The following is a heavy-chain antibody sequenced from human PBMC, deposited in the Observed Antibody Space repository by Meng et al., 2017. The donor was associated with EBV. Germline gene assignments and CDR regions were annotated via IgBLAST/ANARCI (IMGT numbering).Heavy chain of an antibody. V-gene: IGHV1-69*01. CDR3: AGESGRGFTPDY. Sequence: QVQLLRSGGVGNKPSVTVKVSCRASGGTIRSDSVSWVRQAPGPGLEWMGGLIPMVGAPHYAQKFQGRVTIIADESTSTHSMELNSLISEDTAMYYCAGESGRGFTPDYWGQGTLVTVSS. D-gene: IGHD3-10*01. CDR2: LIPMVGAP. J-gene: IGHJ4*02. CDR1: GGTIRSDS.